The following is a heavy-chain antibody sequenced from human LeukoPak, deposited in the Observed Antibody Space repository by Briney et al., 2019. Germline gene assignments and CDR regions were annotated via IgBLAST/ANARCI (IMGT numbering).Heavy chain of an antibody. J-gene: IGHJ4*02. Sequence: SETLSLTCAVYGGSFSGYYWSWIRQPPGKGLEWIREINHSGSTNYNPSLKSRGTISVDTSNRQFSLKLSSVTAADTAVYYCARTFRESYYDFWSGYSTLDYWGQGTLVTVSS. CDR1: GGSFSGYY. D-gene: IGHD3-3*01. CDR3: ARTFRESYYDFWSGYSTLDY. V-gene: IGHV4-34*01. CDR2: INHSGST.